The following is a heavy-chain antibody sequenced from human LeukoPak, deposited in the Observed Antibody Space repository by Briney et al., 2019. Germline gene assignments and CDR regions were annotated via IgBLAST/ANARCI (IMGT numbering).Heavy chain of an antibody. CDR2: MYHSGTT. CDR1: GYSMNSGYY. Sequence: PSETLSLTCAVSGYSMNSGYYWGWIRQTPGKGLEWIGSMYHSGTTFYNPSLKSRVTISIDTSKNHLSLRLGSVTAADTAVYYCARPDNSAWDFDYWGQGTLVTVSS. V-gene: IGHV4-38-2*01. CDR3: ARPDNSAWDFDY. J-gene: IGHJ4*02. D-gene: IGHD6-19*01.